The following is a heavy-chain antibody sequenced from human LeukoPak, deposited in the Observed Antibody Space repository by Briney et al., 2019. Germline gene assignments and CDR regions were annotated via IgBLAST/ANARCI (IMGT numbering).Heavy chain of an antibody. V-gene: IGHV3-7*05. J-gene: IGHJ3*02. Sequence: GGSLRLSCAASGFTFSYYSMNWVRQAPGKGLEWVAHINQDGSEKYYVDSVKGRFTISRDNAKNSLYLQMNSLRAEDTAVYYCARDGGGDIVVAFAFDIWGQGTMGTVSS. CDR1: GFTFSYYS. D-gene: IGHD2-15*01. CDR3: ARDGGGDIVVAFAFDI. CDR2: INQDGSEK.